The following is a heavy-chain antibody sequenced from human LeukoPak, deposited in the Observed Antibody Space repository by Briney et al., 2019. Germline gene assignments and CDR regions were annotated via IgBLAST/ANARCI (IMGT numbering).Heavy chain of an antibody. V-gene: IGHV4-59*02. Sequence: SETLSLTCTVAGRSVSSYYWRWVRQPPREGLEWVGYIYFSVSTNFNPSLTGGVTISVDTSTKQFSLKLSSVTAADTAVYYCARWQPGAFDIWGEGTMVTVSS. D-gene: IGHD6-13*01. CDR1: GRSVSSYY. CDR2: IYFSVST. J-gene: IGHJ3*02. CDR3: ARWQPGAFDI.